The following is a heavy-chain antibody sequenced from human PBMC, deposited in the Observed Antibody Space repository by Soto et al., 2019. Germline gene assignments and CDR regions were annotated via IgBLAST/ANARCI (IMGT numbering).Heavy chain of an antibody. Sequence: SETLSLTCAVSGGSISSGGYSWSWIRQPPGKGLEWIGYISDSGSSYYNPSLESRVTISVDTSKNQFSLKLSAVTAADTAVYFCARTTFYDVFTAYYSLFDYWGQGTMVTVSS. J-gene: IGHJ4*02. D-gene: IGHD3-9*01. V-gene: IGHV4-30-2*05. CDR3: ARTTFYDVFTAYYSLFDY. CDR1: GGSISSGGYS. CDR2: ISDSGSS.